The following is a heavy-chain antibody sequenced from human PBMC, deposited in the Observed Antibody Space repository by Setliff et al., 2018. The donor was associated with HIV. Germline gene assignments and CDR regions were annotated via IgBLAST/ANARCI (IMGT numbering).Heavy chain of an antibody. Sequence: ASVKVSCKASGYTFTSYIMNWVRQAPGQGLEWMGWISAYNGNAKYAQKFQGRVTMTTDTSTSTAYMELRSLRSDDTAVYYCARSRYDSGGYPDAFDIWGQGTMVTVSS. V-gene: IGHV1-18*01. CDR2: ISAYNGNA. CDR1: GYTFTSYI. J-gene: IGHJ3*02. CDR3: ARSRYDSGGYPDAFDI. D-gene: IGHD3-22*01.